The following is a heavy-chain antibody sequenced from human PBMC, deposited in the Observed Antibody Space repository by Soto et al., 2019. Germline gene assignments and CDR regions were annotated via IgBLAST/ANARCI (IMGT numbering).Heavy chain of an antibody. Sequence: SETLSLTCTVSGGSISSYYWSWIRQPPGKGLEWIGYIYYSGSTNYNPSLKSRVTISVDTSKNQFSLKLSSVTAADTAVYYCARDSTVTGREFDYWGQGTLVTVPS. CDR2: IYYSGST. J-gene: IGHJ4*02. V-gene: IGHV4-59*01. D-gene: IGHD4-17*01. CDR1: GGSISSYY. CDR3: ARDSTVTGREFDY.